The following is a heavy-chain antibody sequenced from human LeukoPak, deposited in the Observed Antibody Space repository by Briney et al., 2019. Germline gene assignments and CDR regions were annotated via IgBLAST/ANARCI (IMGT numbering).Heavy chain of an antibody. D-gene: IGHD6-13*01. V-gene: IGHV3-23*01. J-gene: IGHJ4*02. Sequence: PGGSLRLSCAASGLTFSRSAMTWVRQTPGKGLDLVSSISSSGNTYYADSVKGRFTISIDNSKNMLYLQMNSLRAEDTAVYYCVKGCISEDGLDFWGQGTLVTVSS. CDR1: GLTFSRSA. CDR3: VKGCISEDGLDF. CDR2: ISSSGNT.